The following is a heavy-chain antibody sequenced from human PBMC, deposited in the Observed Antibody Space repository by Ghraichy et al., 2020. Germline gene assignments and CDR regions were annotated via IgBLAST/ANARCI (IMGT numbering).Heavy chain of an antibody. CDR3: ARDTGWYDFWSDYDRGYGMDV. CDR2: IKQDGSER. D-gene: IGHD3/OR15-3a*01. CDR1: GFTFSTYW. Sequence: GGSLRLSCGASGFTFSTYWMSWVRQAPGKGLEWVANIKQDGSERHYVDFVKGRFTISRDNAKNSLYLQMNSLRAEDTAEYYCARDTGWYDFWSDYDRGYGMDVWGQGTTVTVAS. J-gene: IGHJ6*02. V-gene: IGHV3-7*01.